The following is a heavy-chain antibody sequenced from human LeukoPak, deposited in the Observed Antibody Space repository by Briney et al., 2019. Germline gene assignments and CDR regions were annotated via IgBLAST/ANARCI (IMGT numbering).Heavy chain of an antibody. D-gene: IGHD3-22*01. CDR2: IYPGDFET. V-gene: IGHV5-51*01. Sequence: GESLKISCKGSGSSFTSHWIGWVRQMPGKGLEWMGIIYPGDFETRYSPSFQGQVTISADKSISTAYLQWSSLKASDTAMYYCARRYYYDSSGYYLAHDAFDIWGQGTMVTVSS. CDR3: ARRYYYDSSGYYLAHDAFDI. CDR1: GSSFTSHW. J-gene: IGHJ3*02.